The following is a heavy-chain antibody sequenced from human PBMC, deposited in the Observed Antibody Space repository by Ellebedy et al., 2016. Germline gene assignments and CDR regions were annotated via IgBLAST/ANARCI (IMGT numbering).Heavy chain of an antibody. Sequence: SETLSLTCAVYGGSFSGYYWSWIRQPPGKGLEWIGEINHSGSTNYNPSLKSRVTISVDTSKNQFSLKLSSVTAADTAVYYCARTLVGSGAKDHWGLGTLVTVSS. CDR3: ARTLVGSGAKDH. V-gene: IGHV4-34*01. J-gene: IGHJ4*02. CDR2: INHSGST. D-gene: IGHD6-19*01. CDR1: GGSFSGYY.